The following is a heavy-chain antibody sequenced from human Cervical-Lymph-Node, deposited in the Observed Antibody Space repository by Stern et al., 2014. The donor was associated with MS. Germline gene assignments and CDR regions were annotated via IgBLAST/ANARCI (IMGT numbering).Heavy chain of an antibody. CDR2: INWNSGDI. CDR3: VRDRGASGTYWYFDL. V-gene: IGHV3-9*01. Sequence: EVQLEESGGGLIQPGRSLSLSCAASGFTFDDHAMHWVRQAPGKGLEWISGINWNSGDIDYADPVKGRFTISRDNAKNSLYLQMSSLRPEDTALYFCVRDRGASGTYWYFDLWGRGTLVTVSS. CDR1: GFTFDDHA. D-gene: IGHD3-16*01. J-gene: IGHJ2*01.